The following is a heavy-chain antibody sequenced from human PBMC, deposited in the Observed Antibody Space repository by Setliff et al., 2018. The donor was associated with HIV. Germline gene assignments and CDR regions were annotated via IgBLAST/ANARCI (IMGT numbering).Heavy chain of an antibody. CDR3: VRDPIKGDPDYFDY. CDR2: IY. V-gene: IGHV3-66*03. D-gene: IGHD1-20*01. Sequence: PGGSLRLSCAASGFTVSSNYMSWVRQAPGKGLEWVSFIYADSVKGRFTISRDNSRNTLFLQMNSLRPEDTAIYYCVRDPIKGDPDYFDYWGQGTLVTVTS. J-gene: IGHJ4*02. CDR1: GFTVSSNY.